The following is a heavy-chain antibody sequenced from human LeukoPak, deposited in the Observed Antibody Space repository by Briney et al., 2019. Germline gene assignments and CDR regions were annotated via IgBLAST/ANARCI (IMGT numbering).Heavy chain of an antibody. Sequence: GGSLRLSCAASGFTSSNAWMSWVRQAPGKGLEWVGRIRSKTDGGTTDYAAPVKGRFTISRDDSKNTLYLQMNSLKTEDTALYYCTPDSYGFDYWGQGTLVTVSS. CDR2: IRSKTDGGTT. D-gene: IGHD5-18*01. CDR3: TPDSYGFDY. J-gene: IGHJ4*02. V-gene: IGHV3-15*01. CDR1: GFTSSNAW.